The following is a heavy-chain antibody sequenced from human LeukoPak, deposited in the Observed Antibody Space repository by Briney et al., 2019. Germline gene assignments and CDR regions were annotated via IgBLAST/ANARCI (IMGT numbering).Heavy chain of an antibody. CDR2: ISAYNGNT. V-gene: IGHV1-18*01. D-gene: IGHD5-12*01. J-gene: IGHJ4*02. Sequence: ASVKVSCKASGYTFTSYGISWVRQAPGQGLEWMGWISAYNGNTNYAQKFQGRVTMTRGTSISTAYMELSRLRSDDTAVYYCARDGYSGYDWTEWDYWGQGTLVTVSS. CDR3: ARDGYSGYDWTEWDY. CDR1: GYTFTSYG.